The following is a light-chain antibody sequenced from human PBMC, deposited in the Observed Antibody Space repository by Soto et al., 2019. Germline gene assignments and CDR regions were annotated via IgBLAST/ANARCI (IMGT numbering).Light chain of an antibody. CDR1: QTVSSDS. Sequence: EIVLTQSPGTLSFSPGERATLSCRASQTVSSDSLVWYQQKPGQAPRLLIYDVFNRATGIPARFSGSGSGTDFTLTISRLEPEDFAVYYCQQYGSPITFGQGTRLEIK. CDR3: QQYGSPIT. V-gene: IGKV3-20*01. J-gene: IGKJ5*01. CDR2: DVF.